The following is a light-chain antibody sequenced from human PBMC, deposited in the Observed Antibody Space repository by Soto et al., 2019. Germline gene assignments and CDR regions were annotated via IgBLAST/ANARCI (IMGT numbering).Light chain of an antibody. CDR3: MQVLQIRT. V-gene: IGKV2-28*01. CDR1: QSLLHSNGYNY. J-gene: IGKJ1*01. CDR2: LGS. Sequence: DLVMTQSPLSLPVTPGEPASISCRSSQSLLHSNGYNYLDWYLQKPGQSPQLLIYLGSNRASGVPDRFSVSGSGTDFTLKISRVEAEDVGVYYCMQVLQIRTFGQGTKVEIK.